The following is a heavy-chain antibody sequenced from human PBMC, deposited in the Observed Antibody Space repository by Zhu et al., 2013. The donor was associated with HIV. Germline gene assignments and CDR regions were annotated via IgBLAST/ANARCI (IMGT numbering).Heavy chain of an antibody. Sequence: QVQLVQSGAEVKKPGSSLKVSCKASGYTFTNYDINWVRQAAGQGLEWMGWMNPNSGNTGYAQKFQGRVTMTRDTSITTAYMELSSLRSEDTAVYYCARGGDLSISWPRWDYWGQGTLVTVSS. J-gene: IGHJ4*02. V-gene: IGHV1-8*01. CDR3: ARGGDLSISWPRWDY. D-gene: IGHD6-13*01. CDR2: MNPNSGNT. CDR1: GYTFTNYD.